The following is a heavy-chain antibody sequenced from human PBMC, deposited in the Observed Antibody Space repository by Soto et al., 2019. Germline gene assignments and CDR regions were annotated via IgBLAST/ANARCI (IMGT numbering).Heavy chain of an antibody. Sequence: DVQLLESGGGLVQPGGSLTLSCTASKFTFSDYAMSWVRQAPGKGLEWVSRIGGVGADTYYADSVKGRFTISRDNSKNTLYLRMNSLTDEDTAVYYCAKDAVPYNGKWDWFDSWGQGDLVTVSS. D-gene: IGHD1-26*01. CDR1: KFTFSDYA. J-gene: IGHJ5*01. V-gene: IGHV3-23*01. CDR2: IGGVGADT. CDR3: AKDAVPYNGKWDWFDS.